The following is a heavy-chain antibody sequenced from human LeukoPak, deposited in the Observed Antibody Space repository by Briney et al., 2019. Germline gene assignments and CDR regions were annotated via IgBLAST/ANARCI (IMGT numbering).Heavy chain of an antibody. D-gene: IGHD5-18*01. J-gene: IGHJ4*02. CDR2: IKRDGSEK. V-gene: IGHV3-7*01. Sequence: GGSLRVSCAASGFTFSSYWMSWVRQAPGKGLEWVANIKRDGSEKYYVDSVKGRFTISRDNAKTSLYLQMNSLRAEDTAVYYCARDLSGVTGYTYGRGIDYWGQGTLVTVSS. CDR3: ARDLSGVTGYTYGRGIDY. CDR1: GFTFSSYW.